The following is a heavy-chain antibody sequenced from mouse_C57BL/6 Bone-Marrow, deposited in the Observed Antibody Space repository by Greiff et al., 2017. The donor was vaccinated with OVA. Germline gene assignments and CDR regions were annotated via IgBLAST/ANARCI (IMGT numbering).Heavy chain of an antibody. D-gene: IGHD2-4*01. CDR3: TTYPDDYDWYFDV. J-gene: IGHJ1*03. Sequence: VQLQQSGAELVRPGASVKLSCTASGFNIKDDYMPWVKQRPEQGLEWIGWIDPENGAPAYASKFQGKATITADTSSNTAYLQLSSLTAEDTAVYYWTTYPDDYDWYFDVWGTGTTVTVSS. CDR2: IDPENGAP. CDR1: GFNIKDDY. V-gene: IGHV14-4*01.